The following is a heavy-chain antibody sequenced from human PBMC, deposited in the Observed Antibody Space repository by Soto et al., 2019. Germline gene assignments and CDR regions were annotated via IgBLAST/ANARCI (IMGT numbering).Heavy chain of an antibody. J-gene: IGHJ6*02. CDR1: GFTFSSYA. V-gene: IGHV3-23*01. CDR3: AKGDSSGYEDFTWSYYYYGMDV. D-gene: IGHD3-22*01. CDR2: ISGSGGST. Sequence: PGGSLRLSCAASGFTFSSYAMSWVRQAPGKGLEWVSAISGSGGSTYYADSVKGRFTISRDNSKNTLYLQMNSLRAEDTAVYYCAKGDSSGYEDFTWSYYYYGMDVWGQGTTVTVSS.